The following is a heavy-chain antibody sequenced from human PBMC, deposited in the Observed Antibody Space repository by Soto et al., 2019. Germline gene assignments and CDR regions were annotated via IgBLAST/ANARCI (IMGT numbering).Heavy chain of an antibody. J-gene: IGHJ6*02. CDR2: ISESGTSM. CDR1: GFPLSRYE. CDR3: ARDQEVHDSRGHKIRAMDV. Sequence: GGSLRLSCAASGFPLSRYEMNWVRQAPGKGLEWISYISESGTSMYYADAVKGRFAISRDNAQNSLYLQMNSLRIEDTAVYYCARDQEVHDSRGHKIRAMDVWRQGTTVTVSS. V-gene: IGHV3-48*03. D-gene: IGHD6-19*01.